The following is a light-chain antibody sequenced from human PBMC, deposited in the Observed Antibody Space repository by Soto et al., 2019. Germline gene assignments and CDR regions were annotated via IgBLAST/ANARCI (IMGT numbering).Light chain of an antibody. CDR3: TSFTSSSTLV. Sequence: QSALTQPASVSGSPGQSITISCTGTSSDVGLYNYVSWYQQHPGKAPKLIIYEVINRPSGLSNRFSGSKSGNTASLTISGLQAEDEADYYCTSFTSSSTLVFGGGTKLTVL. J-gene: IGLJ3*02. V-gene: IGLV2-14*01. CDR2: EVI. CDR1: SSDVGLYNY.